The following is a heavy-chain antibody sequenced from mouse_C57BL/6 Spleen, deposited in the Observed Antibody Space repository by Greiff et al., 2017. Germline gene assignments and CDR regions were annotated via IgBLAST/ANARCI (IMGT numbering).Heavy chain of an antibody. V-gene: IGHV1-50*01. D-gene: IGHD1-1*01. J-gene: IGHJ2*01. Sequence: QVQLQQPGAELVKPGASVKLSCKASGYTFTSYWMQWVKQRPGQGLEWIGEIDPSDSYTNYNQKFKGKATLTVDTSSSTAYMQLSSLTSEDSAVYYCARGGTTHPFDYWGQGTTLTVSS. CDR2: IDPSDSYT. CDR3: ARGGTTHPFDY. CDR1: GYTFTSYW.